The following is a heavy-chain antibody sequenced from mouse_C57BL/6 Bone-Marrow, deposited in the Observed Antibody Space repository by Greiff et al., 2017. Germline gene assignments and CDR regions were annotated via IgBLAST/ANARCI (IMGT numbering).Heavy chain of an antibody. CDR2: IWSGRST. V-gene: IGHV2-2*01. J-gene: IGHJ4*01. CDR1: GFSLTSYG. CDR3: ARKNFFYAMDY. Sequence: VQLQESGPGLVQPSQSLSITCTVSGFSLTSYGVHWVRQSPGKGLEWLGVIWSGRSTDYNAAFISRLSISKDNSKSQVFFKMNSLQADDTAIYYCARKNFFYAMDYWGQGTSVTVSS.